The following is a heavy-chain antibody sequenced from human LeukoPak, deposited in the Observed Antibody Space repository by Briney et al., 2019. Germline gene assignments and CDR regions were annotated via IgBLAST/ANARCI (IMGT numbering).Heavy chain of an antibody. CDR1: GFTFSSYS. V-gene: IGHV3-48*02. CDR3: AKMDSSGSYFDY. Sequence: PGGSLRLSCAASGFTFSSYSMNWVRQAPGKGLEWVSYISRSSSAIYYADSVKGRFTISRDNAKNSLYLQMNSLRDEDMAVYYCAKMDSSGSYFDYWGQGTLVTVSS. D-gene: IGHD1-26*01. J-gene: IGHJ4*02. CDR2: ISRSSSAI.